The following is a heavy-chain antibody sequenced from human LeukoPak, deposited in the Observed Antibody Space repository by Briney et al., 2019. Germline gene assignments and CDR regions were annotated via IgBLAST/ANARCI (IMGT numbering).Heavy chain of an antibody. CDR2: ISDSGDST. CDR1: GFTFSSYA. V-gene: IGHV3-23*01. CDR3: AKDSRGYSGIAYYFDY. D-gene: IGHD5-12*01. J-gene: IGHJ4*02. Sequence: PGGSLRLSCAASGFTFSSYAMSWVRQAPGKGLEWVSDISDSGDSTYYADSVKGRFTISRDNSKNTLYLQMNSLRAEGTAVYYCAKDSRGYSGIAYYFDYWGQGTLVTVSS.